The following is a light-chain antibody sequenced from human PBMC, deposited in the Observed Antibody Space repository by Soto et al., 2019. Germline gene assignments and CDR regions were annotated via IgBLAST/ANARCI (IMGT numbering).Light chain of an antibody. CDR3: QQYKDWRT. J-gene: IGKJ1*01. Sequence: EIVLTQSPGTLSLSPGERATLSCRASQSLSSSYLAWYQQKPGQAPRLLIYGASSRATGIPDRFSGSGSGTDFTLTISGLQSEDFGVYYCQQYKDWRTFGQGTNVEIK. V-gene: IGKV3-20*01. CDR1: QSLSSSY. CDR2: GAS.